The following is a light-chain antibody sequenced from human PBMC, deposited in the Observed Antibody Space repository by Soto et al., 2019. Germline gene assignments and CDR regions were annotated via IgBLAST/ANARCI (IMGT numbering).Light chain of an antibody. V-gene: IGKV3-20*01. Sequence: EIVMTQSPATLSVPPGERATLSRRASQSVSSSYLAWYQQKPGQAPRLLIYGASSRATGIPDRFSGSGSGTDFTLTISRLEPEDVAVYYCQQYKTFGQGTKVENK. CDR3: QQYKT. CDR1: QSVSSSY. CDR2: GAS. J-gene: IGKJ1*01.